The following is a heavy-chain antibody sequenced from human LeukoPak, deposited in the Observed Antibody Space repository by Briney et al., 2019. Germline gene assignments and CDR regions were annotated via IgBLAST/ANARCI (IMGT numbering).Heavy chain of an antibody. Sequence: PSETLSLTCTVSGGPISSGDYYWSWIRQPPGKGLEWIGYIYYSGSTYYNPSLKSRVTISVDTSKNQFSLKLSSVTAADTAVYYCARDRGLYCSSTSCSANWFDPWGQGTLVTVSS. D-gene: IGHD2-2*01. J-gene: IGHJ5*02. V-gene: IGHV4-30-4*01. CDR2: IYYSGST. CDR1: GGPISSGDYY. CDR3: ARDRGLYCSSTSCSANWFDP.